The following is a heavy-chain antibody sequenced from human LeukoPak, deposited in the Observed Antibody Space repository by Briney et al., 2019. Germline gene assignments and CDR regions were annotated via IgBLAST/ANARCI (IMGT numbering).Heavy chain of an antibody. D-gene: IGHD2-21*02. V-gene: IGHV3-74*01. CDR2: INGDGRTT. CDR3: AKDATATLDY. J-gene: IGHJ4*02. CDR1: EFTFSNHW. Sequence: PGGSLRLSCAASEFTFSNHWMHWVRQAPGKGLVWVSHINGDGRTTTYADSVKGRYTISRDNTKNTLYLQMNSLRAEDTAVYYCAKDATATLDYWGQGALVTVSS.